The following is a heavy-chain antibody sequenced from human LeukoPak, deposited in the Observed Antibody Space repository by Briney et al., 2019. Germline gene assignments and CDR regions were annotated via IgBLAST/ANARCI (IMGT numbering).Heavy chain of an antibody. D-gene: IGHD2-8*01. CDR3: ARLAFCTNAVCFSNYYYSMDV. Sequence: GEALKISCKGSGYSFTSYWIGWVRQMPGKGLEWMGIIYPDDSDTKYSPSFQGQVTISADKSISTAYLQWSSLKASDTAMYYCARLAFCTNAVCFSNYYYSMDVWGRGTTVTVSS. CDR1: GYSFTSYW. V-gene: IGHV5-51*01. J-gene: IGHJ6*03. CDR2: IYPDDSDT.